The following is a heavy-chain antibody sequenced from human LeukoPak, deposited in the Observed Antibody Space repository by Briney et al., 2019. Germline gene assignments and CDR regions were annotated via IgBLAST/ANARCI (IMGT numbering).Heavy chain of an antibody. Sequence: GASVKVSCKASGYTFTGYYMHWVRQAPGQGLEWMGWINPNSGNTGYAQKFQGRVTMTRNTSISTAYMELSSLRSEDTAVYYCARANDIAAAGSFDYWGQGTLVTVSS. CDR1: GYTFTGYY. J-gene: IGHJ4*02. D-gene: IGHD6-13*01. CDR2: INPNSGNT. V-gene: IGHV1-8*02. CDR3: ARANDIAAAGSFDY.